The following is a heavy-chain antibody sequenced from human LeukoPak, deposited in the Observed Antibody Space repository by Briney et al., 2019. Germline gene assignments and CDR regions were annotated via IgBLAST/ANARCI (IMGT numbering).Heavy chain of an antibody. Sequence: PGGSLRLSCAASGFTFSSYAMSWVRQAPGKGLEWVSSISSSSSYIYYADSVKGRFTISRDNAKNSLYLQMNSLRAEDTAVYYCARSYYGSGSYYTGSYWGQGTLVTVSS. CDR2: ISSSSSYI. D-gene: IGHD3-10*01. J-gene: IGHJ4*02. CDR1: GFTFSSYA. CDR3: ARSYYGSGSYYTGSY. V-gene: IGHV3-21*01.